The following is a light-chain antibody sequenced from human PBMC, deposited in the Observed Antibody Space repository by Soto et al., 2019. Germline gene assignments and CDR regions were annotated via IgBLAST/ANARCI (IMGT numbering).Light chain of an antibody. Sequence: QSVLTQPPSASGSPGQSVPIACTGTSSDVGAYDYVSWYQQHPGKAPALIIYEGNQRPSGVPDRFSGSKSGNTTSLPVSGLQADYEADYYCNSYSGGRNFVVFVTRTKLTV. J-gene: IGLJ1*01. V-gene: IGLV2-8*01. CDR1: SSDVGAYDY. CDR2: EGN. CDR3: NSYSGGRNFVV.